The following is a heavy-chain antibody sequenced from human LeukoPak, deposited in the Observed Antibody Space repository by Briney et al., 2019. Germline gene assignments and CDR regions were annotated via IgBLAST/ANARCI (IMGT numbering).Heavy chain of an antibody. CDR1: GLSVSINF. J-gene: IGHJ5*01. D-gene: IGHD2-21*01. V-gene: IGHV3-53*01. Sequence: GGSLRLSCTASGLSVSINFMSRVRQAPGKGLEWVSFISSAGSPYYADSVKGRFTISRDTSKNALYLQMNSLRAEDTAIYYCAGSSVVVRLDSWGQGTLVTVSS. CDR2: ISSAGSP. CDR3: AGSSVVVRLDS.